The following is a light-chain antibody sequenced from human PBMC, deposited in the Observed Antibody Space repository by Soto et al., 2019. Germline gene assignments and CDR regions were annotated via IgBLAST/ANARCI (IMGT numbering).Light chain of an antibody. CDR1: QSVLYSSNNKNY. Sequence: DIVRTQSPDSLAVSVGERATINCKSSQSVLYSSNNKNYLAWYQQKPGQPPKLLIYWASTRESGVPDRFSGSGSGTDFTLTISSLQAEDVAVYYCQQYYSTLWTFGQGTKVEIK. J-gene: IGKJ1*01. CDR2: WAS. V-gene: IGKV4-1*01. CDR3: QQYYSTLWT.